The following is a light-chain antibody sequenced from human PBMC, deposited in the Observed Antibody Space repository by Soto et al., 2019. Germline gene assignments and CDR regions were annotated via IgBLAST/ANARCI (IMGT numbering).Light chain of an antibody. V-gene: IGKV1-12*01. CDR2: GAS. CDR3: QQLRMYPST. CDR1: QGISNW. J-gene: IGKJ4*01. Sequence: DIKMTQSPSSVSATVGDTVTITCRAGQGISNWLAWYQQKAGKTPKLLIFGASSLQSGVPSRFSGSGSGTDFTLTISSLQPEDFATYYCQQLRMYPSTFGGGTKVDIK.